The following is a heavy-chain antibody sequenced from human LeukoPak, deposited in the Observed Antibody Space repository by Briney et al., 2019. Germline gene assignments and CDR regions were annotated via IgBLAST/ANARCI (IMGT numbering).Heavy chain of an antibody. CDR1: GGSISSYY. Sequence: SETLSLTCTVSGGSISSYYWSWIRQPPGKGLEWIGYIYYSGSTNYNPSLKSRVPISVDTSKNQFSLKLSSVTAADTAVYYCARRTGYYDGFDYWGQGTLVTVSS. CDR3: ARRTGYYDGFDY. CDR2: IYYSGST. V-gene: IGHV4-59*01. D-gene: IGHD3/OR15-3a*01. J-gene: IGHJ4*02.